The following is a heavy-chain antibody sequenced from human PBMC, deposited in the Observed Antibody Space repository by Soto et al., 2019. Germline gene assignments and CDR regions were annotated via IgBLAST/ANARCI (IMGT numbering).Heavy chain of an antibody. CDR1: GYTFTRNA. CDR3: ASSNIVAAPYGMDV. D-gene: IGHD6-13*01. V-gene: IGHV1-3*01. J-gene: IGHJ6*02. CDR2: INAGNGNT. Sequence: GASVKVSCKASGYTFTRNARQWVRQAPGQRLEWMGWINAGNGNTKYSQKFQGRVTITRDTSASTAYMELSSLRSEDTAVYYCASSNIVAAPYGMDVWGQGTTVKSP.